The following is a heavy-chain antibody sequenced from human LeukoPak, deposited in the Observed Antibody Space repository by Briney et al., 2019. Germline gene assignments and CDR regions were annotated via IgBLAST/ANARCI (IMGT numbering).Heavy chain of an antibody. CDR2: ISGSGGST. CDR1: GFTFSSYW. J-gene: IGHJ6*03. Sequence: GGSLRLSCAASGFTFSSYWMSGVRQAAGRGLEGVSGISGSGGSTYYADSVKGRFTISRDNSKNTLYLQMNSLRAEDTAVYYCAEGYYYMDVWGKGTTVTISS. V-gene: IGHV3-23*01. CDR3: AEGYYYMDV.